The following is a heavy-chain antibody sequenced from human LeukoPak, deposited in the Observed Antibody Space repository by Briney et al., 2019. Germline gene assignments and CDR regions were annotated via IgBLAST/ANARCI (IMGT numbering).Heavy chain of an antibody. CDR1: GYGFSGYA. V-gene: IGHV3-64*02. Sequence: AASLRLSCAASGYGFSGYAMHWVRQAPGKGLEYIAGISDDGSGTYYADTVKGRFTISRDNSKNTLYLKMSSVTAADTAVYYCARGYTSPIVRAVIDYWGQGTLVTVSS. J-gene: IGHJ4*02. CDR3: ARGYTSPIVRAVIDY. D-gene: IGHD3-16*02. CDR2: ISDDGSGT.